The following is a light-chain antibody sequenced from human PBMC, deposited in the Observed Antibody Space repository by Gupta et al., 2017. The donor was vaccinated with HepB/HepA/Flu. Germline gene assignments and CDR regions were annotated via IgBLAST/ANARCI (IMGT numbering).Light chain of an antibody. CDR3: QQRYSTLWT. V-gene: IGKV1-39*01. Sequence: DIQMTQSPSSLSASVGDRVTITCRASQRISSYLNWYQQKPGKAPKLLIYAASSLQSGVPSRFSGSGSGTDFTLTISRLQPEDFANYYCQQRYSTLWTFGQGTKVEIK. CDR1: QRISSY. CDR2: AAS. J-gene: IGKJ1*01.